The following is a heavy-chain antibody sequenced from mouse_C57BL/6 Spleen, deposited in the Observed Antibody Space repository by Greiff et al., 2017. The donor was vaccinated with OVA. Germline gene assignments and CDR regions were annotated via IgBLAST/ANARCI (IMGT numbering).Heavy chain of an antibody. CDR1: GYSITSGYD. V-gene: IGHV3-1*01. Sequence: VQLQQSGPGMVKPSQSLSLTCTVTGYSITSGYDWHWIRHFPGNKLEWMGYISYSGSTNYNPSLKSRISITHDTSKNHFFLKLNSVTTEDTATYYCARGYDYGGFAYWGQGTLVTVSA. CDR2: ISYSGST. D-gene: IGHD2-4*01. CDR3: ARGYDYGGFAY. J-gene: IGHJ3*01.